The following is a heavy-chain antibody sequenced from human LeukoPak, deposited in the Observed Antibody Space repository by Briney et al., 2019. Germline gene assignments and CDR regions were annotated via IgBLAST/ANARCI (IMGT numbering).Heavy chain of an antibody. CDR2: ISGSGGTI. V-gene: IGHV3-23*01. CDR3: AKDLSIYDSSGYYLNWFDP. D-gene: IGHD3-22*01. Sequence: GGSLRLSCAASGFTLSSYAVSWVRQAPGKGLEYVSGISGSGGTIYYADSVKGRFTISRDNSKNTLYLQMNSLRAEDTAVYYCAKDLSIYDSSGYYLNWFDPWGQGTLVTVSS. CDR1: GFTLSSYA. J-gene: IGHJ5*02.